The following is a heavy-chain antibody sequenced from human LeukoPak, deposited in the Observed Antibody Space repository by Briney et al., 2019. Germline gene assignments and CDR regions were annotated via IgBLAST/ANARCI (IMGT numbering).Heavy chain of an antibody. D-gene: IGHD7-27*01. V-gene: IGHV3-21*01. CDR3: ARGANWGQFDY. CDR1: GFTFSSYS. Sequence: GGSLSLSCAASGFTFSSYSMNWVRQAPGKGLEWVSSISSSSSYIYYADSVKGRFTISRDNAKNSLYLQMNSLRAEDTAVYYCARGANWGQFDYWGQGTLVTVSS. J-gene: IGHJ4*02. CDR2: ISSSSSYI.